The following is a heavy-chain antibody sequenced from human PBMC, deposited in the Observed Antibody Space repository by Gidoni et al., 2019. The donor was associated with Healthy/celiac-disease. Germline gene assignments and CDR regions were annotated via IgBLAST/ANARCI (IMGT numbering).Heavy chain of an antibody. CDR3: ARRRGGYCSGGSCPPWFDP. Sequence: QVQLQESGPGLVKPSQTLSLTCTVSGGPIISGSDYWSWTRLPAGKGLEWIGRSYTSGSTNNTPSLKSRVTISVATSKNQFSLKLSSVTAADTAVYYCARRRGGYCSGGSCPPWFDPWGQGTLVTVSS. CDR2: SYTSGST. J-gene: IGHJ5*02. D-gene: IGHD2-15*01. V-gene: IGHV4-61*02. CDR1: GGPIISGSDY.